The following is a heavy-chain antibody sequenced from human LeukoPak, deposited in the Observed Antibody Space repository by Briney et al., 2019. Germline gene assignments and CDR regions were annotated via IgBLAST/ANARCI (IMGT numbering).Heavy chain of an antibody. D-gene: IGHD1-1*01. J-gene: IGHJ4*02. Sequence: GGSLRLSCAASGFTFSRYWLTWVRQAPGKGLEWVANIKEDGSENSYVESVKGRFTISRDNAKNSLYLQLNSLRAEDTAVYFCARQRYSDYWGQGTLVTVSS. CDR2: IKEDGSEN. CDR1: GFTFSRYW. V-gene: IGHV3-7*01. CDR3: ARQRYSDY.